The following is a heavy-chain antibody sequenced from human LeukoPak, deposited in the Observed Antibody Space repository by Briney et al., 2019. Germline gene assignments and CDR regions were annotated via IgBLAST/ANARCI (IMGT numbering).Heavy chain of an antibody. J-gene: IGHJ4*02. D-gene: IGHD6-19*01. CDR1: GFTFSSYS. Sequence: PGGSLRLSCAASGFTFSSYSMNWVRQAPGKGLEWVSSISSSSSYIYYADSVKGRFTISGDNAKNSLYLQMNSLRAEDTAVYYCARGVAVAGGFDYWGQGTLVTVSS. CDR2: ISSSSSYI. V-gene: IGHV3-21*01. CDR3: ARGVAVAGGFDY.